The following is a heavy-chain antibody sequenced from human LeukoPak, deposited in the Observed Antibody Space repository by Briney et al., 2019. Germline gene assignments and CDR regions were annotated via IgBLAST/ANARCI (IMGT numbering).Heavy chain of an antibody. Sequence: GGSLRLSCAASGFTFSSYEMNWVRQAPGKGLEWVSYISGSGSTIYYTDSVKGRFTISRGNAKNSLYLQMNSLRAEDTAVYYCVRDPGITGTSYWGQGTLVTVSS. CDR2: ISGSGSTI. D-gene: IGHD1-20*01. J-gene: IGHJ4*02. CDR3: VRDPGITGTSY. V-gene: IGHV3-48*03. CDR1: GFTFSSYE.